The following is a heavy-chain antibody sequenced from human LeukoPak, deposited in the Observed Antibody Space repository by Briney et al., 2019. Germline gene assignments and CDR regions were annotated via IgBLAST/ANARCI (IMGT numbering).Heavy chain of an antibody. CDR1: GFTFSSYA. J-gene: IGHJ3*02. CDR3: AKDDTLLSFPPLDAFDI. V-gene: IGHV3-23*01. D-gene: IGHD2-15*01. Sequence: GGSLRLSCAASGFTFSSYAMSWVRQAPGKGLEWVSAISGSGGGTYYADSVKGRFTISRDNSKNTLYLQMNSLRAEDTAVYYCAKDDTLLSFPPLDAFDIWGQGTMVTVSS. CDR2: ISGSGGGT.